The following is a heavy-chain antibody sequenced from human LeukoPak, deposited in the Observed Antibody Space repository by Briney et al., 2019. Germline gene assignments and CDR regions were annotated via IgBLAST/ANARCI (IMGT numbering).Heavy chain of an antibody. CDR2: IKQDGSEK. V-gene: IGHV3-7*01. CDR1: GFIFDDYG. Sequence: GGSLRLSCAASGFIFDDYGMSWVRQAPGKGLEWVANIKQDGSEKYYVDSVEGRFTISRDNAKNSLYLQMNSLRAEDTAVYYCARDSDYVWGSLDYWGQGTLVTVSS. CDR3: ARDSDYVWGSLDY. J-gene: IGHJ4*02. D-gene: IGHD3-16*01.